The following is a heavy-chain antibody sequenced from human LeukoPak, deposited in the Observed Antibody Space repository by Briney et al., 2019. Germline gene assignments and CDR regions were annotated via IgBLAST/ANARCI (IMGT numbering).Heavy chain of an antibody. CDR3: AKDPGRFCSGGSCYVDY. D-gene: IGHD2-15*01. V-gene: IGHV4-39*02. CDR1: GGSISSSSYY. Sequence: SETLSLTCTVSGGSISSSSYYWGWIRQPPGKGLEWIGSIYYSGSTYYNPSLKSRVTISVDTSKNQFSLKLSSVTAADTAVYYCAKDPGRFCSGGSCYVDYWGQGTLVTVSS. CDR2: IYYSGST. J-gene: IGHJ4*02.